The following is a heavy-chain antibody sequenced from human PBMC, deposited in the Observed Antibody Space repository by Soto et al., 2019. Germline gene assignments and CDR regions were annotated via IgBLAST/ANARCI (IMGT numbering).Heavy chain of an antibody. Sequence: EVQLVESGGGLVKPGESLKLSCEASGFTFSSCSMTWVRQAPGRGLEWVSSITGSGTYIYYAESLKGRFTISRDNAKNSLYLQMNGLRVEDTAVYYCARDSSVRLSTYRLDYWGQGTLVTVSS. J-gene: IGHJ4*02. CDR2: ITGSGTYI. V-gene: IGHV3-21*01. D-gene: IGHD3-16*02. CDR1: GFTFSSCS. CDR3: ARDSSVRLSTYRLDY.